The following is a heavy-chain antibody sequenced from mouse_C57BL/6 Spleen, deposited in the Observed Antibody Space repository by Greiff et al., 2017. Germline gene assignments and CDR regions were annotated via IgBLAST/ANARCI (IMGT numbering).Heavy chain of an antibody. CDR1: GYSITSGYY. CDR2: ISYDGSN. CDR3: ARDLDDYDYAMDY. Sequence: EVKLQESGPGLVKPSQSLSLTCSVTGYSITSGYYWNWIRQFPGNKLEWMGYISYDGSNNYNPSLKNRISITRDTSKNQFFLKLNSVTTEDTATYYCARDLDDYDYAMDYWGQGTSVTVSS. J-gene: IGHJ4*01. D-gene: IGHD2-4*01. V-gene: IGHV3-6*01.